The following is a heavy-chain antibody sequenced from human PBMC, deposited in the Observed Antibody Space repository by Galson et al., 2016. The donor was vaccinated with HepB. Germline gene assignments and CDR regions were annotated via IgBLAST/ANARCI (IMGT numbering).Heavy chain of an antibody. D-gene: IGHD3-10*01. CDR3: VKEGAWFGGDWFDP. CDR2: LSGRGGRP. V-gene: IGHV3-23*01. Sequence: SLSLSCAASGFTFSHYAMNWVRQAPGKGLDSVSGLSGRGGRPYYGYSGTGRFTISRDTSKNTLYLQMNNLRVEDTAVYYCVKEGAWFGGDWFDPWGQGTLVIVSS. J-gene: IGHJ5*01. CDR1: GFTFSHYA.